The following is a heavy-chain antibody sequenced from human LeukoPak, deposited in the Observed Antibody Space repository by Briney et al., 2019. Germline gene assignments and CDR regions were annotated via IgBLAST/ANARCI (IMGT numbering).Heavy chain of an antibody. V-gene: IGHV4-59*08. CDR1: GGSMSTYY. D-gene: IGHD3-16*02. CDR3: ARRAFGGVIAANWFDP. Sequence: SETLSLSCTVSGGSMSTYYWSWIRQPPGKGLEWIGYIYDNGYTHYNPSLKSRVSISLDTSKSQFSLNLSSVTAADTAVYYCARRAFGGVIAANWFDPWGQGALVTVSS. CDR2: IYDNGYT. J-gene: IGHJ5*02.